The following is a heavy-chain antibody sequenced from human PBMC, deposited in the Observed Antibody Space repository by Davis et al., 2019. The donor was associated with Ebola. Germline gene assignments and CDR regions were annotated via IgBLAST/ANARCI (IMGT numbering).Heavy chain of an antibody. CDR2: ITPIFGTP. D-gene: IGHD3-10*01. CDR3: ARGYGSGDWFDP. V-gene: IGHV1-69*13. CDR1: AGTISRFA. Sequence: SAKITCKASAGTISRFAFIWVRQAPGQGPEWMGGITPIFGTPKYAQKFQGRLTITADDLTNTGYMELSGLRSEDTALYYCARGYGSGDWFDPWGQGTLVTVSS. J-gene: IGHJ5*02.